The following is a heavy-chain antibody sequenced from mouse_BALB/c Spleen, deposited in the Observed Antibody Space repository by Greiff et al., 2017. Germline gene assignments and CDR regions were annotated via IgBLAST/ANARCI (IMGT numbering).Heavy chain of an antibody. D-gene: IGHD2-14*01. CDR1: GFSLTSYG. CDR3: ARGRYDSWFAY. J-gene: IGHJ3*01. V-gene: IGHV2-4-1*01. CDR2: IWSGGST. Sequence: LQESGPGLVQPSQSLSITCTVSGFSLTSYGVHWVRQSPGKGLEWLGVIWSGGSTDYNAAFISRLSISKDNSKSQVFFKMNSLQADDTAIYYCARGRYDSWFAYWGQGTLVTVSA.